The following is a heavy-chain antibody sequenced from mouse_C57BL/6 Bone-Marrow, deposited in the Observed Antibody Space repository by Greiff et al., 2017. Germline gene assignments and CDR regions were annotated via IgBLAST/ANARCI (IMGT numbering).Heavy chain of an antibody. J-gene: IGHJ2*01. CDR3: TTVYYYGSSPYGFDY. Sequence: VQLKQSGAELVRPGASVKLSCTASGFNIKDDYMHWVKQRPEQGLEWIGWIDPENGDTEYASKFKGKATITADTSSNTAYLQLSSLTSEDTAVYYGTTVYYYGSSPYGFDYWDQGTTLTVS. CDR1: GFNIKDDY. V-gene: IGHV14-4*01. CDR2: IDPENGDT. D-gene: IGHD1-1*01.